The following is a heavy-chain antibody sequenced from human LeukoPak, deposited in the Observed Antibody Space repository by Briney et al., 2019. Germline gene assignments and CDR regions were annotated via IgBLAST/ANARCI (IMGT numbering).Heavy chain of an antibody. CDR2: VNLQGST. Sequence: SGTLSLTCGVSGGSISNTNWWTWFRQPPGKGLEWIGEVNLQGSTNYNPSLKSRVAISVDKSENHISLKLTSVTAADTAVYYCAREGRRIAVNAEYFQHWGQGTLVTVSS. CDR1: GGSISNTNW. D-gene: IGHD6-19*01. J-gene: IGHJ1*01. V-gene: IGHV4-4*02. CDR3: AREGRRIAVNAEYFQH.